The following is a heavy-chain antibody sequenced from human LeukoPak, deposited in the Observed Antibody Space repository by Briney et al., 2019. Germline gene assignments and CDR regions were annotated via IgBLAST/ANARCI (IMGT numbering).Heavy chain of an antibody. CDR3: ARHKVGVTTLDY. J-gene: IGHJ4*02. CDR1: GGSISSSSYN. V-gene: IGHV4-39*01. D-gene: IGHD3-3*01. CDR2: IYYSGST. Sequence: PSETLSLTCTVSGGSISSSSYNWGWIRQPPGKGLEWIGSIYYSGSTYYNPSLKSRVTISVDTSKNQFSLKLSSVTAADTAVYYCARHKVGVTTLDYWGQGTLVTVSS.